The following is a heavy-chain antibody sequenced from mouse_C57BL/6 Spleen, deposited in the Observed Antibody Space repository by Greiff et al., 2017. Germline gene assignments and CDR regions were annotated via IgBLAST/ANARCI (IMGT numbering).Heavy chain of an antibody. V-gene: IGHV1-22*01. CDR3: ARRPYYSNYDWFAY. D-gene: IGHD2-5*01. CDR1: GYTFTDYN. CDR2: INPNNGGT. J-gene: IGHJ3*01. Sequence: VQLQQSGPELVKPGASVKMSCKASGYTFTDYNMHWVKQSHGKSLEWIGYINPNNGGTSYNQKFKGKATLTVNKSSSTAYMELRSLTSEDSAVYYCARRPYYSNYDWFAYWGQGTLVTVSA.